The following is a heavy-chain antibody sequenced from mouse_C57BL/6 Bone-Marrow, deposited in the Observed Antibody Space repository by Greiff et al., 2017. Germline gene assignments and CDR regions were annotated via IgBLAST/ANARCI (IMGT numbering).Heavy chain of an antibody. Sequence: VQLQQSGAELAKPGASVKLSCKASGYTFTSYWMHWVKQRPGQGLEWIGYINPSSGYTKYNQKFKDKATLTADKSSSTAYMQLSSLTYEDTAVYYCARSYNYGSSHDYSAMDYWGQRTSVTVS. CDR3: ARSYNYGSSHDYSAMDY. CDR2: INPSSGYT. CDR1: GYTFTSYW. V-gene: IGHV1-7*01. J-gene: IGHJ4*01. D-gene: IGHD1-1*01.